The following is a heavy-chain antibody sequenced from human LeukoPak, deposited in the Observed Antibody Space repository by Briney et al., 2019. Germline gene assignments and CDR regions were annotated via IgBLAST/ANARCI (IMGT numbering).Heavy chain of an antibody. CDR2: IGGRDGGT. Sequence: GASLRLSCAASGFIFSNYAMSWVRQAPGKGLEWVSAIGGRDGGTYYADSVKGRFTVSRDDPKNTLYLQMNTLRVEDTAVYYCARDYGYSYGQGYFDYWGQGTLVTVSS. CDR1: GFIFSNYA. D-gene: IGHD5-18*01. J-gene: IGHJ4*02. CDR3: ARDYGYSYGQGYFDY. V-gene: IGHV3-23*01.